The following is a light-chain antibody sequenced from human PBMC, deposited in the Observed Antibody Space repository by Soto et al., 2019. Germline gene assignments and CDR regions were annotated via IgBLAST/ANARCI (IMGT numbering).Light chain of an antibody. Sequence: EIVLTQSPGTLSLSPGERATLSCRASQSFSSNYLAWYQQRPGQAPRLLIYGASTRATGIPDRFSGRGSGTGFTPTLTNLEAEDFGVYYCQQYDSSPLTFGGGTKVEIK. CDR3: QQYDSSPLT. CDR1: QSFSSNY. J-gene: IGKJ4*01. CDR2: GAS. V-gene: IGKV3-20*01.